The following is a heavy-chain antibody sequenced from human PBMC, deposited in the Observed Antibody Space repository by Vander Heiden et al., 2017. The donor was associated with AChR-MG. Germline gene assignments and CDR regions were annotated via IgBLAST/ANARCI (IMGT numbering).Heavy chain of an antibody. J-gene: IGHJ4*02. D-gene: IGHD3-22*01. CDR2: IIPFFGTP. Sequence: QVQLVQSGAEVKKPGSPVKVSCKASGDTFNNYAISWVRQAPGQGLERMGGIIPFFGTPNYAQKFQIRVTFTADDSTSTAYMELSSLRSEDTAVYYCATYSSAGLFDYWGQGTLVTVSS. CDR3: ATYSSAGLFDY. V-gene: IGHV1-69*01. CDR1: GDTFNNYA.